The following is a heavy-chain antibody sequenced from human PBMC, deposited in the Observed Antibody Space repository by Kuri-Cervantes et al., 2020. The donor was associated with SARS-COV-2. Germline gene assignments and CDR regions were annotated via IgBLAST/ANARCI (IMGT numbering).Heavy chain of an antibody. CDR2: IYPGDSDT. V-gene: IGHV5-51*01. Sequence: GGSLRLSCKGSGYSFTSYWIGWVRQMPGKGLEWMGIIYPGDSDTRYSPSFQGQVAISADKSISTAYLQWSSLKASDTAMYYCARLGLVEMGVPFDYWGQGTLVTVSS. D-gene: IGHD5-24*01. CDR3: ARLGLVEMGVPFDY. J-gene: IGHJ4*02. CDR1: GYSFTSYW.